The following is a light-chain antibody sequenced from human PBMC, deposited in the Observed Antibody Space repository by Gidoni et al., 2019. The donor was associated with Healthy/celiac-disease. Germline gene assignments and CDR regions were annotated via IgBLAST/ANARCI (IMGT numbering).Light chain of an antibody. V-gene: IGKV3-11*01. CDR1: QSVSSY. CDR2: EAS. Sequence: ELVLTQSPATLSLSPGERATLSCRASQSVSSYLAWYQQKPGQAPRLLIYEASNRATGIPARFSGSGSGTDFTLTISSLEPEDFAVYYCQQRSNWPRTFGQGTKVEIK. CDR3: QQRSNWPRT. J-gene: IGKJ1*01.